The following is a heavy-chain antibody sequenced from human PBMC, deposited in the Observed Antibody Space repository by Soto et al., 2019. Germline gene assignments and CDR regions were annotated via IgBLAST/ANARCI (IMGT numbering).Heavy chain of an antibody. CDR2: INHRGSL. D-gene: IGHD1-1*01. CDR1: GGSMTSGDQY. CDR3: ARELPQRQGRNMDV. J-gene: IGHJ6*02. Sequence: SETLSLTCTVTGGSMTSGDQYWTWICHRPGEGLEWFGYINHRGSLYYNPSLKSRVSMSVDTSKNQFSLSLSSVTAADTAVYYCARELPQRQGRNMDVWGQGTTVTVSS. V-gene: IGHV4-31*03.